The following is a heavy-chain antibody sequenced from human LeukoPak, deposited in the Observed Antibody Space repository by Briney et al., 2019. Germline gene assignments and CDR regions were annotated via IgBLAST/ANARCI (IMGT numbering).Heavy chain of an antibody. D-gene: IGHD6-13*01. V-gene: IGHV4-39*07. CDR2: IYYSGST. CDR3: ARDIKYSSNWYVPQDLDY. CDR1: VGSISSSSYY. J-gene: IGHJ4*02. Sequence: PSETLSLTCTVSVGSISSSSYYWGFVRQPPGKGLEWIGSIYYSGSTYYNPSLRSRVTISVDTSKNQFFLRLSSVTAADTAVCYCARDIKYSSNWYVPQDLDYWGQGTLVTVSS.